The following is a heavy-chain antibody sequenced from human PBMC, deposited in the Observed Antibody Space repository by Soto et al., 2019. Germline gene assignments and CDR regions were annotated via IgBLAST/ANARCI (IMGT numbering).Heavy chain of an antibody. CDR2: IIPIFGTA. CDR3: ASPEYSSSSAYYYYGMDV. J-gene: IGHJ6*02. Sequence: GASVKVSCKASGGTFSSYAISWVRQAPGQGLEWMGGIIPIFGTANYAQKFQGRVTITADESTSTAYMELSSLRSEDTAVYYCASPEYSSSSAYYYYGMDVWGQGTTVTVSS. CDR1: GGTFSSYA. D-gene: IGHD6-6*01. V-gene: IGHV1-69*13.